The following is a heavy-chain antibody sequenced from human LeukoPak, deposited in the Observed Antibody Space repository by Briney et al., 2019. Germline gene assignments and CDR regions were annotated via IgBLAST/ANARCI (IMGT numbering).Heavy chain of an antibody. V-gene: IGHV1-18*01. J-gene: IGHJ3*02. CDR1: GYTFTSYG. D-gene: IGHD1-26*01. CDR2: ISAYNGNT. CDR3: ARDLISRWELPNDAFDI. Sequence: ASVKVSCKASGYTFTSYGISWVRQAPGQGLEWMGWISAYNGNTNYAQKLQGRVTMTTGTSTSTAYMELRSLRSDDTAVYYCARDLISRWELPNDAFDIWGQGTMVTVSS.